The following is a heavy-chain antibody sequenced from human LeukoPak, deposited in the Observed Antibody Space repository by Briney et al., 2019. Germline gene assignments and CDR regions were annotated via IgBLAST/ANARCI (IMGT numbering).Heavy chain of an antibody. CDR3: ARRRPSHYFDY. Sequence: SETLSLTCTVSGGSISSSSYYWGWIRLPPGKGLEWIGSIYYSGSTYYNPSLKSRVTISVDTSKNQFSLKLSSVTAADTAVYYCARRRPSHYFDYWGQGTLVTVSS. J-gene: IGHJ4*02. CDR1: GGSISSSSYY. V-gene: IGHV4-39*01. CDR2: IYYSGST.